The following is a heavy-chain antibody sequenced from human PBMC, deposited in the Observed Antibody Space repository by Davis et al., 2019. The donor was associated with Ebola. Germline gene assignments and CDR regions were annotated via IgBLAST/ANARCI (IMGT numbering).Heavy chain of an antibody. CDR3: ALRDMATTFAS. CDR2: IYPADSDT. D-gene: IGHD5-24*01. J-gene: IGHJ4*02. V-gene: IGHV5-51*01. CDR1: GYMFSAYS. Sequence: GGSLRLSCKGSGYMFSAYSIAWVRQMPGKGLEWMGIIYPADSDTTYSPSFQGQVTLSADKSISTAYLQWSSLKASDTAIYYCALRDMATTFASWGQGTLVTVSS.